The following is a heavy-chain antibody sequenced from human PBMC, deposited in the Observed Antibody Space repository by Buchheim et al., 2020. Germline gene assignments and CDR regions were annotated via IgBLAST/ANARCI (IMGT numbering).Heavy chain of an antibody. D-gene: IGHD3-10*01. CDR2: ISYDGSNK. Sequence: QVQLVESGGGVVQPGRSLRLSCAASGFTFSSYGMHWVRQAPGKGLEWMAVISYDGSNKYYADSVKGRFTISRDNSKNTLYLQMNSLRAEDTAVYYCAKDLAGTYGSGSYYNNYYYYGMDVWGQGTT. V-gene: IGHV3-30*18. CDR1: GFTFSSYG. CDR3: AKDLAGTYGSGSYYNNYYYYGMDV. J-gene: IGHJ6*02.